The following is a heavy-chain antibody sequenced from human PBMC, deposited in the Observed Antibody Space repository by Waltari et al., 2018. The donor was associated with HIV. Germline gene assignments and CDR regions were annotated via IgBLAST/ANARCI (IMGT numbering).Heavy chain of an antibody. CDR2: ISAYNGNT. D-gene: IGHD6-6*01. CDR3: AREQYSNAFFDY. V-gene: IGHV1-18*01. Sequence: QGLEWMGWISAYNGNTNYAQKLQGRVTMTTDTSTSTAYMELRSLRSDDTAVYYCAREQYSNAFFDYWGQGTLVTVSS. J-gene: IGHJ4*02.